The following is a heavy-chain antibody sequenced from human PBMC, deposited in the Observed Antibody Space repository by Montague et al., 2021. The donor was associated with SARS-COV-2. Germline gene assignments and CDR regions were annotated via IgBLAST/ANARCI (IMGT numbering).Heavy chain of an antibody. Sequence: SETLSLTCAVHGGSFSTYSWNWIRQPPGKGLEWIGEIHHGGSTNYNPSLKSRVTISADTSKNQFSLKLTSVAAADTAVYYCARLGDGVVPSPILGVGPYYSYYYMDVWGKGITVIVSS. D-gene: IGHD3-10*01. V-gene: IGHV4-34*01. CDR1: GGSFSTYS. J-gene: IGHJ6*03. CDR3: ARLGDGVVPSPILGVGPYYSYYYMDV. CDR2: IHHGGST.